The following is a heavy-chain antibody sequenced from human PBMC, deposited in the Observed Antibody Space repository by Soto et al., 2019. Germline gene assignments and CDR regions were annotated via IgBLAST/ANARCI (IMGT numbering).Heavy chain of an antibody. Sequence: PGGSLRLSCAASGFTFSSYGMHWVRQAPGKGLEWVAVISYDGSNKYYADSVKGRFTISRDNSKNTLYLQMNSLRAEDTAVYYCAKDSRSPLRYFDWPAHSGMDVWGEGTTVTVSS. V-gene: IGHV3-30*18. CDR2: ISYDGSNK. CDR1: GFTFSSYG. J-gene: IGHJ6*02. D-gene: IGHD3-9*01. CDR3: AKDSRSPLRYFDWPAHSGMDV.